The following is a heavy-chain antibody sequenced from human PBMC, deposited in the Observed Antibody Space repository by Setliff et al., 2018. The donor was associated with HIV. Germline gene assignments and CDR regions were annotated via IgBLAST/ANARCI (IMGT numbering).Heavy chain of an antibody. Sequence: SETLSLTCSVFGGSLSSYYWSWIRQPPGKGLEWIGYIHHSGITNYNPSLKSRVTMSVDTSKKEFSLRLSSVTAADTAVYYCARTESGFCSSSSCLRYMDVWGKGTTVTVSS. V-gene: IGHV4-59*01. D-gene: IGHD2-2*01. CDR3: ARTESGFCSSSSCLRYMDV. J-gene: IGHJ6*03. CDR1: GGSLSSYY. CDR2: IHHSGIT.